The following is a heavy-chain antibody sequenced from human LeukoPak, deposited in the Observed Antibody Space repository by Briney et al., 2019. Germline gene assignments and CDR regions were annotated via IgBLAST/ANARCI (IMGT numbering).Heavy chain of an antibody. Sequence: ASVKVSCKASGYTFTSYYMHWVRRAPGQGLEWMGIINPSGGSTSYAQKFQGRVTMTRDTSTSTVYMELSSLRSEDTAVYYCARTRPLGAAFDIWGQGTMVTVSS. CDR3: ARTRPLGAAFDI. J-gene: IGHJ3*02. D-gene: IGHD3-16*02. CDR1: GYTFTSYY. V-gene: IGHV1-46*01. CDR2: INPSGGST.